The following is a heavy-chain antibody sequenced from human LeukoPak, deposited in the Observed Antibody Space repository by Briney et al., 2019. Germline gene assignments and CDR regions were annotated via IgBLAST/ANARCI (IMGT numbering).Heavy chain of an antibody. CDR2: ISGSSSIT. V-gene: IGHV3-48*01. J-gene: IGHJ3*02. CDR1: GFTFSSYS. CDR3: ARSDAFDI. Sequence: GGSLRLSCAASGFTFSSYSMNWVRQAPGKGLEWVPYISGSSSITYYADSVKGRFTISRDSATNSLYLQMNSLRAEDTAVYYCARSDAFDIWGQGTMVTVSS.